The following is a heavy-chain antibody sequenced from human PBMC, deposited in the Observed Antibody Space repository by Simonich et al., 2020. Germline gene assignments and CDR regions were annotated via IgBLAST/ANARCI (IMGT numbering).Heavy chain of an antibody. D-gene: IGHD6-13*01. V-gene: IGHV4-39*01. CDR3: ARHAGFAFDI. CDR1: GGSISSSSYY. Sequence: QLQLQESGPGLVKPSETLSLTCTVSGGSISSSSYYWGWIRQPPGKGLEWIGSIYYSGSTNTNPPLKIRVTISVDTSKNQFSLKLSPVTAADTAVYYCARHAGFAFDIWGQGTMVTVSS. J-gene: IGHJ3*02. CDR2: IYYSGST.